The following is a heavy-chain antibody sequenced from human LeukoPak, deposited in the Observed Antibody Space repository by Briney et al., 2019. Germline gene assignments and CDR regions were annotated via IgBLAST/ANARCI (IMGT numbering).Heavy chain of an antibody. Sequence: AGGSLRLSCAASGFTFSNYWMHWVRQVPGQGLKWSSPINPDGSITAYADSVKGRFTISRDNARNTLYLQMHSLRVEDTAVYYCARDGERSSTIGGVYWIDYWGQGILVTVSS. V-gene: IGHV3-74*01. CDR3: ARDGERSSTIGGVYWIDY. D-gene: IGHD3-16*01. J-gene: IGHJ4*02. CDR2: INPDGSIT. CDR1: GFTFSNYW.